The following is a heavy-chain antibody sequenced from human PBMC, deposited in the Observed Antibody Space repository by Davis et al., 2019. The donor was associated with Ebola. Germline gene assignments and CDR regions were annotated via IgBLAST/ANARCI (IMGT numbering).Heavy chain of an antibody. D-gene: IGHD6-19*01. J-gene: IGHJ4*02. V-gene: IGHV1-8*01. CDR2: MNPNRGYT. CDR3: AKYGSSGWTPFDY. Sequence: ASVKVSCKASGYIFTGFDINWVRQATGQGLEWMGWMNPNRGYTGYAQKFQGRVSMTSDTSITTAYMELNSLRAEDTAVYYCAKYGSSGWTPFDYWGQGTLVTVSS. CDR1: GYIFTGFD.